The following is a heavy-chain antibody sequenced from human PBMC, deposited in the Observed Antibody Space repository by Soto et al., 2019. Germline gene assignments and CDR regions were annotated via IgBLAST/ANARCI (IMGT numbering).Heavy chain of an antibody. J-gene: IGHJ4*02. V-gene: IGHV1-3*01. CDR3: SRVDPGETSPFDH. CDR2: INAGNGNT. D-gene: IGHD3-10*01. CDR1: GYTFTSYA. Sequence: ASVKVSCKASGYTFTSYAMHRVLQAPGQRLEWMGWINAGNGNTKYSQKFQGRVTITRDTSASTAYMELSSLRSEDTAVYYCSRVDPGETSPFDHWGQGTLVTVSS.